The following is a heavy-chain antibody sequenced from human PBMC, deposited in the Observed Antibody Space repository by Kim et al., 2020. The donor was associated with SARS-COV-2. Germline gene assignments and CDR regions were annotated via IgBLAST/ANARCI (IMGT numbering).Heavy chain of an antibody. D-gene: IGHD3-16*02. V-gene: IGHV4-39*01. CDR2: IYYSGST. J-gene: IGHJ5*02. Sequence: SETLSLTCTVSGGSISSSSYYWGWIRQPPGKGLEWIGSIYYSGSTYYNPSLKSRVTISVDTSKNQFSLKLSSVTAADTAVYYCARHCDYVWGSYRSTNWFDPWGQGTLVTVSS. CDR1: GGSISSSSYY. CDR3: ARHCDYVWGSYRSTNWFDP.